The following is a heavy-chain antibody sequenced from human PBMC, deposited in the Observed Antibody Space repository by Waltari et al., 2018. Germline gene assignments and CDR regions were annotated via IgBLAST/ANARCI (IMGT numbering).Heavy chain of an antibody. CDR1: GGSISSGSFS. J-gene: IGHJ5*02. V-gene: IGHV4-39*01. D-gene: IGHD5-12*01. CDR2: IYYSGSP. CDR3: ARHWKKSGYRFDP. Sequence: LQLQESGPGLVRPSETLSITCSVAGGSISSGSFSWGWIRQSTGKGLEWIGSIYYSGSPDYNSNLKSRVTISGDTSKNQFSLKLSSVTAADTAVYYCARHWKKSGYRFDPWGQGTLVTVSS.